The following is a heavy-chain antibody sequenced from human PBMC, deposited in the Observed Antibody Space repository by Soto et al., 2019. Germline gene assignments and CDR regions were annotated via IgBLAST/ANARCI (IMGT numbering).Heavy chain of an antibody. D-gene: IGHD3-9*01. Sequence: DVQLLESGGGLVQPGGSLRLSCAASGFSINSYATSWARQAPGKGLEWVSAVSLSGATYYANFVEGRFSISRDNSKNSDNLQRNSLTDEDTAVYFCTRDQYDRDVYHWFPAIWGPGTMLTVS. J-gene: IGHJ3*02. CDR3: TRDQYDRDVYHWFPAI. CDR2: VSLSGAT. CDR1: GFSINSYA. V-gene: IGHV3-23*01.